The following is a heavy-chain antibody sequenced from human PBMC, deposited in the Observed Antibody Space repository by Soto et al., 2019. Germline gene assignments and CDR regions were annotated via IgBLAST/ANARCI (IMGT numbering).Heavy chain of an antibody. V-gene: IGHV4-30-4*01. CDR2: IYYSGST. Sequence: QVQLQESGPGLVKPSQTLSLTCTVSGGSISSGDYYWSWIRQPPGKGLEWIGYIYYSGSTYYNPSLKSRVNISVDTSKNQFSLKLSSVTAADTAVYYCARALTIHEDAFDIWGQGTMVTVSS. CDR3: ARALTIHEDAFDI. D-gene: IGHD2-21*01. J-gene: IGHJ3*02. CDR1: GGSISSGDYY.